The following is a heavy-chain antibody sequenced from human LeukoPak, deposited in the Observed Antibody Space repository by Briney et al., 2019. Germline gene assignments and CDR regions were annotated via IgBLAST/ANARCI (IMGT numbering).Heavy chain of an antibody. CDR2: IYYSGST. CDR3: ARVSPPDYDFWSGYYTGSWFDP. D-gene: IGHD3-3*01. V-gene: IGHV4-59*01. CDR1: GGSISSYY. J-gene: IGHJ5*02. Sequence: SETLSPTCTVSGGSISSYYWSWIRQPPGKGLEWIRYIYYSGSTNYNPSLKSRVTISVDTSKNQFSLKLSSVTAADTAVYYCARVSPPDYDFWSGYYTGSWFDPWGQGTLVTVSS.